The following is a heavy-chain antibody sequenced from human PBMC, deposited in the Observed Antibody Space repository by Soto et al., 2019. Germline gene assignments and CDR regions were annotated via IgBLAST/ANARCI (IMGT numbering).Heavy chain of an antibody. V-gene: IGHV3-23*01. CDR3: AKGRGYDSSGSRPYYYYGMDV. CDR2: ISGSGGST. CDR1: GFTFSSYA. J-gene: IGHJ6*02. D-gene: IGHD3-22*01. Sequence: GGSLRLSCAASGFTFSSYAMSWVRQAPGKGLEWVSAISGSGGSTYYADSVKGRFTISRDNSKNTLYLQMNSLRAEDTAVYYCAKGRGYDSSGSRPYYYYGMDVWGQGTTVTISS.